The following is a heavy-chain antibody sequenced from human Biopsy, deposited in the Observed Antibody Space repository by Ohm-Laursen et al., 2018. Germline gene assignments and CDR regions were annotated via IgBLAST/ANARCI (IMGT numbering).Heavy chain of an antibody. CDR1: GDSINSSY. J-gene: IGHJ2*01. CDR3: ARHAPSYSGSYWRYFDL. D-gene: IGHD1-26*01. Sequence: GTLSLTCTVSGDSINSSYWSWIRQAPGKGLEWIGYIYYTGSTNYNPSLKSRVTISVDTSMNHLSLRLTSVTAADTAVYYCARHAPSYSGSYWRYFDLWGRGTLVTVSS. CDR2: IYYTGST. V-gene: IGHV4-59*08.